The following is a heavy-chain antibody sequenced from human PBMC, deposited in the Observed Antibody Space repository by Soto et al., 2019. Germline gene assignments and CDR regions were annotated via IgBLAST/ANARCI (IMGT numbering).Heavy chain of an antibody. J-gene: IGHJ4*02. CDR3: AATFDAGSDDVGGPPW. D-gene: IGHD3-16*01. V-gene: IGHV1-58*01. CDR1: GFTFSSSA. CDR2: IVVGSGKT. Sequence: ASAKVSCKASGFTFSSSAVQWVRQARGQPLEWIGWIVVGSGKTDYTHNLQARVTITRDKSTSTAYMELSGLRSEDTAVYYCAATFDAGSDDVGGPPWWGQGTLVTVSS.